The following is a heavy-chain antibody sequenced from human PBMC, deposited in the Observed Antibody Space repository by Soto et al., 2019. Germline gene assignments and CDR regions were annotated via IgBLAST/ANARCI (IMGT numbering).Heavy chain of an antibody. CDR1: GFTFTSSA. CDR3: AAGVIVVVPAARLDGMDV. J-gene: IGHJ6*02. D-gene: IGHD2-2*01. CDR2: IVVGSGNT. Sequence: RASVKVSCTASGFTFTSSAVQWVRQARGQRLEWIGWIVVGSGNTNYAQKFQERVTITRDMSTSTAYMELSSLRSEDTAVYYCAAGVIVVVPAARLDGMDVWGQGTTVTVSS. V-gene: IGHV1-58*01.